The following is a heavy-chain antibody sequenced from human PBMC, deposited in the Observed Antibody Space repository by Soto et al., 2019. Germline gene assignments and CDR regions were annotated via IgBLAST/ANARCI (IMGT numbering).Heavy chain of an antibody. CDR1: GLSFCSSC. D-gene: IGHD3-16*01. J-gene: IGHJ4*02. CDR2: LIYAGGEE. V-gene: IGHV3-30*02. Sequence: GGSLILPCAASGLSFCSSCMNWVVRAPSKKLVEVALLIYAGGEEYYADSVKGRFTVSRDNSKNTLYLQMNSLRAEDTAVYFCAKRLLRGNTLSVLDYWGRGTLVTVSS. CDR3: AKRLLRGNTLSVLDY.